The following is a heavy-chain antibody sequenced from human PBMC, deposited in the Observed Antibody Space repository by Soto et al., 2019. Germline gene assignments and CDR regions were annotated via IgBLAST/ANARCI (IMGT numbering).Heavy chain of an antibody. CDR1: GGSINSGGYY. Sequence: QVQLRESGPGLVKPSQTLSLTCTVSGGSINSGGYYWNWIRQHPGKVLEWIGYMYYSGSTYYNPYLRSRVINTADTSENHYNLKLSAVTAANTAVYFCARGYRQSGYSSSRVFDYWGQGTLVNVSS. CDR3: ARGYRQSGYSSSRVFDY. J-gene: IGHJ4*02. V-gene: IGHV4-31*03. D-gene: IGHD6-13*01. CDR2: MYYSGST.